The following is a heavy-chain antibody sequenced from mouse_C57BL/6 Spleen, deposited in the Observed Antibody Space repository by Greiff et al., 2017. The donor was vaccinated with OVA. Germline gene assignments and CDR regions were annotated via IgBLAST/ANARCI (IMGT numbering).Heavy chain of an antibody. CDR3: ARSYDGYYDY. Sequence: QVQLQQSGPELVKPGASVKISCKASGYAFSSSWMNWVKQRPGKGLEWIGRIYPGDGDTNYNGKFKGKATLTVDTSSSTAYMQLSSLTSEDSAVYFCARSYDGYYDYWGQGTTLTVSS. J-gene: IGHJ2*01. V-gene: IGHV1-82*01. CDR1: GYAFSSSW. D-gene: IGHD2-3*01. CDR2: IYPGDGDT.